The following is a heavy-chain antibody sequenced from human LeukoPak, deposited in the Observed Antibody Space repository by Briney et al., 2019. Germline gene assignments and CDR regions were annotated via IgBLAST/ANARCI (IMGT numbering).Heavy chain of an antibody. D-gene: IGHD3-22*01. CDR2: ITGGAGST. V-gene: IGHV3-23*01. CDR3: IRAGYYDSRGYYYHLDY. Sequence: RGSLRLSCAPSGFTLINFAMTWVRRAPGEGLEWVSTITGGAGSTYYADSVKGRFTISGDNSQNTLYLQMNSLTTEDTAVYYCIRAGYYDSRGYYYHLDYWGQGTLVTVSS. CDR1: GFTLINFA. J-gene: IGHJ4*02.